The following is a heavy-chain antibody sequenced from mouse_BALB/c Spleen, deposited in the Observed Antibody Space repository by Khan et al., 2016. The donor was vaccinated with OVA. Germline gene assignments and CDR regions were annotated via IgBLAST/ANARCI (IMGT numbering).Heavy chain of an antibody. D-gene: IGHD1-1*01. CDR3: ARGNYYGYYFDY. Sequence: EVKLQESGPGLVKPSQSLSLTCTVTGYSITSGYAWNWIRQFPGSKLEWMGYISYSGGTSYNPSLKSRISITRDTSKNQFFLQLISVTTEDTATYYCARGNYYGYYFDYGGQGTTLTVSS. J-gene: IGHJ2*01. CDR2: ISYSGGT. CDR1: GYSITSGYA. V-gene: IGHV3-2*02.